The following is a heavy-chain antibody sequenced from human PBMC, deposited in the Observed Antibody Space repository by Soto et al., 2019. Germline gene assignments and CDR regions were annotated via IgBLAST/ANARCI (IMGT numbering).Heavy chain of an antibody. CDR3: ASGEGSYYYYYYGMDV. J-gene: IGHJ6*02. CDR1: GYTFTSYA. Sequence: ASVKVSCKASGYTFTSYAMHWGRQAPGQRLEWMGWINAGNGNTKYSQKFQGRVTITRDTSASTAYMELSSLRSEDTAAYYCASGEGSYYYYYYGMDVWGQGTKVTVSS. V-gene: IGHV1-3*01. D-gene: IGHD1-26*01. CDR2: INAGNGNT.